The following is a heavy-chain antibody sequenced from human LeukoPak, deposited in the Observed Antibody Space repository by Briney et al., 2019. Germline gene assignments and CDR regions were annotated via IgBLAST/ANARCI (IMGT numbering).Heavy chain of an antibody. CDR2: ISDSGGDT. CDR1: GVTFSNYG. CDR3: AKRVSYSNSAAYFDY. D-gene: IGHD6-6*01. Sequence: GGSLRLSCTASGVTFSNYGMAWVRQAPGKGLEWVSSISDSGGDTYYADSVKGRFTVSRDNSKNTLYLQMNSLRAEDTAVFYCAKRVSYSNSAAYFDYWGQGTLVTVSS. V-gene: IGHV3-23*01. J-gene: IGHJ4*02.